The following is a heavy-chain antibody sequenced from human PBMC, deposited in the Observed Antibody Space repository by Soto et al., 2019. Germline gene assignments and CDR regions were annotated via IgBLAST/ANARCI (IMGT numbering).Heavy chain of an antibody. CDR3: ARHLGDYGYEDYYGMDV. D-gene: IGHD4-17*01. CDR1: GGSISSYY. CDR2: IYYSGNR. Sequence: PSETLSLTCTVSGGSISSYYWSWIRQPPGKGLEWIGSIYYSGNRYYSPSLKSRVTMSVDTSKNQFSLKLSSVTATDTAVYYCARHLGDYGYEDYYGMDVWGLGTTVTVSS. V-gene: IGHV4-39*01. J-gene: IGHJ6*02.